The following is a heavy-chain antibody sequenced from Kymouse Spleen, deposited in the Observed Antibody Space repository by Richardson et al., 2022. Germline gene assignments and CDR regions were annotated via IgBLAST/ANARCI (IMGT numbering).Heavy chain of an antibody. CDR3: ARSDSGSPSDYYYGMDV. V-gene: IGHV3-33*01. J-gene: IGHJ6*02. D-gene: IGHD1-26*01. Sequence: QVQLVESGGGVVQPGRSLRLSCAASGFTFSSYGMHWVRQAPGKGLEWVAVIWYDGSNKYYADSVKGRFTISRDNSKNTLYLQMNSLRAEDTAVYYCARSDSGSPSDYYYGMDVWGQGTTVTVSS. CDR2: IWYDGSNK. CDR1: GFTFSSYG.